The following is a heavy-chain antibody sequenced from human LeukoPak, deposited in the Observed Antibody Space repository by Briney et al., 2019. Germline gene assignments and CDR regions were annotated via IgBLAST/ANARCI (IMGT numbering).Heavy chain of an antibody. V-gene: IGHV4-59*01. D-gene: IGHD5-18*01. CDR3: ARGPYDSYGYWSIPPDAFDI. CDR1: GGSISSYY. Sequence: PSETLSLTCTVSGGSISSYYWSWIRQPPGKGLEWIGYIYYSGSTNYNPSLKSRVTISVDTSKNQFSLKLSSVTAADTAVYYCARGPYDSYGYWSIPPDAFDIWGQGTMVTVSS. J-gene: IGHJ3*02. CDR2: IYYSGST.